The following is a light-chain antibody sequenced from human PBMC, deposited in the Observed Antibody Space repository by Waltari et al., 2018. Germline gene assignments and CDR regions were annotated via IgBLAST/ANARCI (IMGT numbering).Light chain of an antibody. CDR1: QSIANY. J-gene: IGKJ4*01. CDR2: TAS. V-gene: IGKV1-39*01. Sequence: IQMTQFPSSLSASVGDRVTITCRASQSIANYLNWYQQRPGKAPKLLIYTASSLQSGVPSRFSSSGSETDFTLTISGLQPEDVATYYCQQSYSSAPLTFGGGTKVEIK. CDR3: QQSYSSAPLT.